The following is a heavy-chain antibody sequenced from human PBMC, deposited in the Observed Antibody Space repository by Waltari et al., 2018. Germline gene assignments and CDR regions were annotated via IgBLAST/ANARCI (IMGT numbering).Heavy chain of an antibody. CDR3: ARDPSGSYPGDY. CDR1: GFTVSTNY. CDR2: IYRGGST. D-gene: IGHD1-26*01. J-gene: IGHJ4*02. Sequence: EVQLVESGGGLIQPGGSLRLSCAASGFTVSTNYMTWVRQAPGKGRDWSSVIYRGGSTYYADSVKGRFTISRDNSKNTLYLQMNSLRAEDTAVYYCARDPSGSYPGDYWGQGTLVTVSS. V-gene: IGHV3-53*01.